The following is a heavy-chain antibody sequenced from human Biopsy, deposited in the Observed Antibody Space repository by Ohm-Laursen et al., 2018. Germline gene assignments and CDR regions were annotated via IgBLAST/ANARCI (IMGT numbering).Heavy chain of an antibody. CDR3: AKNLAVSAYALDI. J-gene: IGHJ3*02. CDR1: GGSLSGYY. D-gene: IGHD2/OR15-2a*01. V-gene: IGHV4-34*01. Sequence: PSQTLSLTCAVYGGSLSGYYWNWIRQSPGTGLEWIGQINHLGFTSNNPSLKSRVAISVDTSKNQFSRTLGAVTAADTAVYYCAKNLAVSAYALDIWGQGTMVTVSS. CDR2: INHLGFT.